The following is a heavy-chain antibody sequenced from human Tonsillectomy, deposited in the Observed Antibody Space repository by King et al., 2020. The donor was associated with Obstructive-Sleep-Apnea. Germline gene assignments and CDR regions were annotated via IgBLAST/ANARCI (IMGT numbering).Heavy chain of an antibody. CDR1: GGTFISYV. J-gene: IGHJ6*02. V-gene: IGHV1-69*17. CDR2: IIPIFGIA. D-gene: IGHD3-3*01. CDR3: AKTILRFLAARYYGMDV. Sequence: QLVQSGAEVKKPGSSVKVSCKASGGTFISYVLSWVRQSPGHGIEWMGGIIPIFGIANHAQKFQGRVTVTADKSTSPAYMELSSLRAEDTAVYYCAKTILRFLAARYYGMDVWRQGTTVTVSS.